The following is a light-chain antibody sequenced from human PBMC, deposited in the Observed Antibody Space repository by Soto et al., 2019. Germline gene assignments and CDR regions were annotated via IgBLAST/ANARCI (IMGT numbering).Light chain of an antibody. CDR1: QSVSSY. CDR2: DAS. Sequence: EIVLTQSPATLSLSPGERATLSCRASQSVSSYLAWYQQKPGQAPRLLIYDASNRATGIPARFSGSGSGTDFTLTISSLEPEDFAVHYWQQRSNWPRLTFGGGTKVEIK. V-gene: IGKV3-11*01. J-gene: IGKJ4*01. CDR3: QQRSNWPRLT.